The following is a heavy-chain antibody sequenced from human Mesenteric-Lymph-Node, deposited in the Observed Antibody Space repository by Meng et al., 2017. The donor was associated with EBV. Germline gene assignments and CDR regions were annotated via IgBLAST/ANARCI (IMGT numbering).Heavy chain of an antibody. CDR3: ARGPLSCVAAPN. Sequence: QGELVQSGAEGQKAGAAVKVTCKAYGYTFSAYNRHWVRQAPGQGLEWMGRINAQSGGSDYEQKFQGMVTLTSDTSNSTVYMEMSSPRSDDTYLYDCARGPLSCVAAPNWGQGTLVTVSS. D-gene: IGHD6-13*01. V-gene: IGHV1-2*05. J-gene: IGHJ4*02. CDR2: INAQSGGS. CDR1: GYTFSAYN.